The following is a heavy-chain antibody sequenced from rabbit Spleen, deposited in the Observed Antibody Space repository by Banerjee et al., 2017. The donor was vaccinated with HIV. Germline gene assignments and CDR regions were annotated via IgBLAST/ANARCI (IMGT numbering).Heavy chain of an antibody. Sequence: QSLEESGGDLVKPGASLTLTCTASGFSFSSNYYICWVRQPPGKGLEWIGCIYTGNGKTYYASWAKGRFTLSKSSSTTVDLQMTSLTAADTATYFCARGNTYSSGGGYHMWGPGTLVTVS. CDR1: GFSFSSNYY. V-gene: IGHV1S40*01. CDR2: IYTGNGKT. J-gene: IGHJ4*02. CDR3: ARGNTYSSGGGYHM. D-gene: IGHD1-1*01.